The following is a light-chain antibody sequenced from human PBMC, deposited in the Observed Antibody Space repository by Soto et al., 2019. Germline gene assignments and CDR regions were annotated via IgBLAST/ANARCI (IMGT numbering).Light chain of an antibody. CDR1: QSISRW. Sequence: DIQMTQSPSTLSASVGDRVTITCRASQSISRWFAWYQQKPGKAPKVLIYDVSSLESGVPSRFSGSGSGTEFTLTISSLQPDDFATYYCQQYSYPWTFGQGTKVEIK. CDR3: QQYSYPWT. V-gene: IGKV1-5*01. CDR2: DVS. J-gene: IGKJ1*01.